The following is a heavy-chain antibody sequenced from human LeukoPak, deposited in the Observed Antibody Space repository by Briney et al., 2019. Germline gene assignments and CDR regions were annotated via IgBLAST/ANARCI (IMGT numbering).Heavy chain of an antibody. CDR1: GFTFSDYY. CDR2: ISSSGSTI. CDR3: ARDNSEGYYYDSSGYSAPATPTN. V-gene: IGHV3-11*04. J-gene: IGHJ4*02. Sequence: GGSLRLSCAASGFTFSDYYMSWIRQAPGKGLEWVSYISSSGSTIYYADSVKGRFTISRDNAKNSLYLQMNSLRAEDTAVYYCARDNSEGYYYDSSGYSAPATPTNWGQGTLVTVSS. D-gene: IGHD3-22*01.